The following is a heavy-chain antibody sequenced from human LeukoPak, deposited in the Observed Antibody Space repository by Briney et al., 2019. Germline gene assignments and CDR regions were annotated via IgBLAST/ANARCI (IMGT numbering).Heavy chain of an antibody. D-gene: IGHD3-16*01. CDR1: GGTFSSYA. Sequence: SVKVSYKASGGTFSSYAISWVRQAPGQGLEWMGRIIPIFGIANYAQKFQGRVTITADESTSTAYMELSSLRSEDTAVYYCARGRDLGDHRGLFSAFDIWGQGTMVTVSS. CDR3: ARGRDLGDHRGLFSAFDI. V-gene: IGHV1-69*13. J-gene: IGHJ3*02. CDR2: IIPIFGIA.